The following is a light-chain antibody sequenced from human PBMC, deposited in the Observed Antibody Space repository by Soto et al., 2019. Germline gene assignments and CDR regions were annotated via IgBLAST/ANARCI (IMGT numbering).Light chain of an antibody. CDR2: EVT. CDR3: CSFGGSGYV. J-gene: IGLJ1*01. Sequence: QSALTQRASVSGSPGQSITISCSGTTSDVGIVSWYQHHPGKAPKLMIHEVTKRPSGVSDRFSGSKSGNSASLTISGLQAEDEADYFCCSFGGSGYVFGTGTKVTVL. CDR1: TSDVGI. V-gene: IGLV2-23*02.